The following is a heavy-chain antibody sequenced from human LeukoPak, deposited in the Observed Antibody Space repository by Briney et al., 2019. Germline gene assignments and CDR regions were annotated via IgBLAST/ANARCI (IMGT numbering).Heavy chain of an antibody. CDR2: IYHSGST. CDR1: GYSISSGYY. CDR3: ARTVQSSTVTTIWFDP. D-gene: IGHD4-17*01. J-gene: IGHJ5*02. Sequence: SETLSLTCTVSGYSISSGYYWGWIRQPPGKGLEWIGSIYHSGSTYYNPSLKSRVTISVDTSKNQFSLKLSSVTAADTAVYYCARTVQSSTVTTIWFDPWGQGTLVTVSS. V-gene: IGHV4-38-2*02.